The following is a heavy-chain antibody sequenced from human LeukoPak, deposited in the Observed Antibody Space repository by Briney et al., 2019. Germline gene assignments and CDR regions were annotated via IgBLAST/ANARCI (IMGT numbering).Heavy chain of an antibody. V-gene: IGHV3-23*01. CDR3: ATEEALANTLDS. Sequence: GRSLRLSCATSRFTFSTYAMTWVRQSPGKGLEWVSTISNSGGSTYYSDSVKGRFTISRDNSKNTLYLQMNSLRPEDTAVYYYATEEALANTLDSWGQGTLVTVSS. J-gene: IGHJ4*02. CDR2: ISNSGGST. D-gene: IGHD3-16*02. CDR1: RFTFSTYA.